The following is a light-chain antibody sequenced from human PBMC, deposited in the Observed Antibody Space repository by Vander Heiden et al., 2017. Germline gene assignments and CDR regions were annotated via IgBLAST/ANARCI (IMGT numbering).Light chain of an antibody. CDR2: ENN. CDR3: GTWDSSLTLYV. V-gene: IGLV1-51*02. J-gene: IGLJ1*01. Sequence: SVLTPPPSVSAPPGQKVTISCSGSSSNIGNNYVSWYQQLPGTAPKLLIYENNKRPSGIPDRFSGSKSGTSATLGITGLQTGDEADYYCGTWDSSLTLYVFGTGTKVTVL. CDR1: SSNIGNNY.